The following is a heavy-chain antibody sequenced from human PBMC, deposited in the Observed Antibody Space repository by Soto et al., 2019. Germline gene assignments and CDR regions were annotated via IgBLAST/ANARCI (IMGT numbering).Heavy chain of an antibody. V-gene: IGHV4-39*01. D-gene: IGHD1-7*01. CDR3: ARHTSMYNWNYAFVAGGGWFDP. J-gene: IGHJ5*02. Sequence: QLQLQESGPGLVKPSETLSLTCTVSGGSISSSSYYWGWIRQPPGKGLEWIGSIYYSGSTYYNPSLKSRVTISVDTSKTQVSLKLRSVTAADTAVYYCARHTSMYNWNYAFVAGGGWFDPWGQGTLVTVSS. CDR2: IYYSGST. CDR1: GGSISSSSYY.